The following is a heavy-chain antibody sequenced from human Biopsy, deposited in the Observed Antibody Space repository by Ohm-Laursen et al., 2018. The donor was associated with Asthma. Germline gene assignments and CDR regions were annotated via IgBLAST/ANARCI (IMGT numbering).Heavy chain of an antibody. V-gene: IGHV1-69*13. J-gene: IGHJ6*02. CDR3: ARCQVGYSSGWSLLLKKIYYSGMDV. CDR1: GGTFSNFA. CDR2: IMTVFGTT. D-gene: IGHD6-19*01. Sequence: AASVKVSCQATGGTFSNFAIRWVRQAPGQGLEWLGGIMTVFGTTNYAQKFQGRVTITADESTSTAYMEVTSLRSEDTAIYYCARCQVGYSSGWSLLLKKIYYSGMDVWGQGTAVTVSS.